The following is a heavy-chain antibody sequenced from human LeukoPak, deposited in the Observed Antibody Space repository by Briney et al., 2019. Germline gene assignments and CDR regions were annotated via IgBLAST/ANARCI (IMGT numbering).Heavy chain of an antibody. Sequence: GGSLRLSCAASGFTFSSYAMSWVRQAPGKGLEWVSAISGSGGSTYYADSVKGRSTISRDNSKNTLYLQMNSLRAEDTAVYYCAKTYCSSTSCPGMDVWGKGTTVTVSS. D-gene: IGHD2-2*01. CDR1: GFTFSSYA. V-gene: IGHV3-23*01. CDR3: AKTYCSSTSCPGMDV. CDR2: ISGSGGST. J-gene: IGHJ6*04.